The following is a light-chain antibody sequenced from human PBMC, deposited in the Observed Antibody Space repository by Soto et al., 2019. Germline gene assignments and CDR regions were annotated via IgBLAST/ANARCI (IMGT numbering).Light chain of an antibody. V-gene: IGLV2-14*01. Sequence: QSALTQPASVSGSPGQSITISCTGTSSDVGGYNYVSWYQQHPGKAPKLMIYDVSNRPSGVSNRFSGSKSGNTASLTISGLQAEDEADYYCGSYTSSSPGVFGGGTKVTVL. CDR1: SSDVGGYNY. J-gene: IGLJ2*01. CDR3: GSYTSSSPGV. CDR2: DVS.